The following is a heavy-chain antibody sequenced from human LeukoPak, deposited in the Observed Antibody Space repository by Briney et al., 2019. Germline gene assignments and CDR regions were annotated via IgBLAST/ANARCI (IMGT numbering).Heavy chain of an antibody. CDR3: ARQPGEQQLVGYWFDP. D-gene: IGHD6-13*01. CDR1: GYSISSGYY. CDR2: VYHSGST. V-gene: IGHV4-38-2*02. J-gene: IGHJ5*02. Sequence: PSETLSLTCTFSGYSISSGYYWGWIRQPPGKGLEWIGSVYHSGSTYYNPSLKSRVTISVDTSKNQFSLKLSSVTAADTAVYYCARQPGEQQLVGYWFDPWGQGTLVTVSS.